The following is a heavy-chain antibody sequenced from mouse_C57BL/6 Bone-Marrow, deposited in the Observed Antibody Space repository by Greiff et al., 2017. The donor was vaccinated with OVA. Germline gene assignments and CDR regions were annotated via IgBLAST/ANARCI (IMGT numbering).Heavy chain of an antibody. V-gene: IGHV14-4*01. D-gene: IGHD1-1*01. CDR2: IDPANGDT. CDR3: TRETVVATGFDY. CDR1: GFKIKDDY. Sequence: EVQRVESGAELVRPGASVKLSCTASGFKIKDDYMHWVKQRPEQGLEWIGCIDPANGDTEYASKFQGKATITADTSSNTAYLQLSSLTSEDTTVYYCTRETVVATGFDYWGQGTTLTVSS. J-gene: IGHJ2*01.